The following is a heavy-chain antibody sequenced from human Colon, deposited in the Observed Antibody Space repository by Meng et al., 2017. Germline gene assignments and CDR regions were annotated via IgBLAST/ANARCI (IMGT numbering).Heavy chain of an antibody. V-gene: IGHV4-34*01. CDR2: INHTGNT. CDR3: ARSVRLGVAGKSGAY. Sequence: QVQLQQWGARLLKPSETLSPTCAVYGGSFSGYSWSWIRQPPGKGLEWIGEINHTGNTSYNPSLKSRLTISVDTSKNQFSLNLSSVTAADTALYYCARSVRLGVAGKSGAYWGQGTLVTVSS. D-gene: IGHD6-19*01. CDR1: GGSFSGYS. J-gene: IGHJ4*02.